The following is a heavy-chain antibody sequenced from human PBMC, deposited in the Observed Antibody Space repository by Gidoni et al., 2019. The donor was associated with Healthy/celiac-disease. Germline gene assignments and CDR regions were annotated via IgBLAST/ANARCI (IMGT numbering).Heavy chain of an antibody. J-gene: IGHJ5*02. D-gene: IGHD2-15*01. CDR2: IYYSGST. Sequence: QVQLQESGPGLVTPSQTLSLTCTVSGGSISSCGYYWRWIRQHPGKGLEWIGYIYYSGSTYYNPSLKSRVTISVDTSKNQFSLKLSSVTAADTAVYYCARGKSGGLATNWFDPWGQGTLVTVSS. CDR1: GGSISSCGYY. CDR3: ARGKSGGLATNWFDP. V-gene: IGHV4-31*03.